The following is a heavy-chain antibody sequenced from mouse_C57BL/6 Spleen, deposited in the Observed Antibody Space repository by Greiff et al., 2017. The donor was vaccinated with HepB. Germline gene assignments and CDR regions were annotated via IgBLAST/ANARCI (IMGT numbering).Heavy chain of an antibody. V-gene: IGHV1-52*01. CDR1: GYTFTSYW. J-gene: IGHJ2*01. D-gene: IGHD2-1*01. Sequence: QVHVKQPGAELVRPGSSVKLSCKASGYTFTSYWMHWVKQRPIQGLEWIGNIDPSDSETHYNQKFKDKATLTVDKSSSTAYMQLSSLTSEDSAVYYCARGYGNLPYFVYWGQGTTLTVSS. CDR2: IDPSDSET. CDR3: ARGYGNLPYFVY.